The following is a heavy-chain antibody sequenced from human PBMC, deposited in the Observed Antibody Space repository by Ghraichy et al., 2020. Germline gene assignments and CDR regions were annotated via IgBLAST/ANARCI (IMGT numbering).Heavy chain of an antibody. CDR1: GFTFSSYS. J-gene: IGHJ5*02. D-gene: IGHD2-21*02. CDR3: ARDPQNCGGDCYSGWFDP. CDR2: ISSSSSYI. Sequence: GGSLRLSCAASGFTFSSYSMNWVRQAPGKGLEWVSSISSSSSYIYYADSVKGRFTISRDNAKNSLYLQMNSLRAEDTAVYYCARDPQNCGGDCYSGWFDPWGQGTLVTVSS. V-gene: IGHV3-21*01.